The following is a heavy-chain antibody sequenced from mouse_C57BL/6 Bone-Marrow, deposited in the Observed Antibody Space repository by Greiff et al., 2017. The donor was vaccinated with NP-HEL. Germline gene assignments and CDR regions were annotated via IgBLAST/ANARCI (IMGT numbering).Heavy chain of an antibody. J-gene: IGHJ3*01. V-gene: IGHV6-3*01. D-gene: IGHD2-1*01. Sequence: EVKLEESGGGLAQPGGSMKLSCVASGFTFSNYWMNWVRQSPEKGLEWVAQIRLKSDNYATHYAESVKGRFTISRDDSKSSVYLQMNNLRAEDTGMYYCTGGEGNYIAYWGQGTLVTVSA. CDR1: GFTFSNYW. CDR3: TGGEGNYIAY. CDR2: IRLKSDNYAT.